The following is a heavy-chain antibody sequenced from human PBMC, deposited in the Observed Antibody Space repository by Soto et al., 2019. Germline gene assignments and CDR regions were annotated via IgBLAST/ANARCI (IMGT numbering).Heavy chain of an antibody. Sequence: GALRLSCAASGFTFSSYALNWVRQAPGKGLEWVAEISGRGTSTYYAPSVKGRFIISSDSSKNTLYLRMYSLRAEDTAMYYCANSLSASFSLGDFKYWGQGALVHVSS. CDR2: ISGRGTST. J-gene: IGHJ4*02. CDR1: GFTFSSYA. CDR3: ANSLSASFSLGDFKY. V-gene: IGHV3-23*01. D-gene: IGHD3-3*02.